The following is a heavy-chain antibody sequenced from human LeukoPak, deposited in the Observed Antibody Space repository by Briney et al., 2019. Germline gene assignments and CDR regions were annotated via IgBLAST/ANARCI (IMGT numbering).Heavy chain of an antibody. CDR3: ARDPSGYSYGLSYFQH. CDR2: ISAYNGNT. Sequence: ASVKVSCKASGYTFTSYGISWVRQAPGQGLEWMGWISAYNGNTNYAQKLQGRVTMTTDTSTSTAYIELRSLRSDDTAVYYCARDPSGYSYGLSYFQHWGQGTLVTVSS. D-gene: IGHD5-18*01. CDR1: GYTFTSYG. J-gene: IGHJ1*01. V-gene: IGHV1-18*01.